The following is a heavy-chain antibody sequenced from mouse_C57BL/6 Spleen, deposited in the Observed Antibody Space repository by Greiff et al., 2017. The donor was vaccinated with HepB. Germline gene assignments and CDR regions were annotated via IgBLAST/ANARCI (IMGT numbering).Heavy chain of an antibody. CDR3: ARAYYSKGYYAMDY. V-gene: IGHV1-39*01. Sequence: EVQLQQSGPELVKPGASVKISCKASGYSFTDYNMNWVKQSNGKSLEWIGVINPNYGTTSYNQKFKGKATLTVDQSSSTAYMQLNSLTSEDAAVYYCARAYYSKGYYAMDYWGQGTSVTVSS. CDR1: GYSFTDYN. D-gene: IGHD2-5*01. CDR2: INPNYGTT. J-gene: IGHJ4*01.